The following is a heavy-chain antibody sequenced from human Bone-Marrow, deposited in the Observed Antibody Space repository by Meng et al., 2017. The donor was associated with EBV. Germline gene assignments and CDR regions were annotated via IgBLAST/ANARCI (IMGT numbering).Heavy chain of an antibody. V-gene: IGHV4-34*01. CDR2: INHSGST. CDR1: GGSFSGYY. CDR3: ATPPFEGELSHFQH. Sequence: QVQLQQWGAGLLKPSXTLSLTCAVYGGSFSGYYWSWIRQPPGKGLEWIGEINHSGSTNYNPSLKSRVTISVDTSKNQFSLKLSSVTAADTAVYYCATPPFEGELSHFQHWGQGTLVTVSS. J-gene: IGHJ1*01. D-gene: IGHD3-16*02.